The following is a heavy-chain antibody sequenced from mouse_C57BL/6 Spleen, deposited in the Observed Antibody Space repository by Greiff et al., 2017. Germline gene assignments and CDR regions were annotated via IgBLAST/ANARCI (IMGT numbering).Heavy chain of an antibody. CDR2: IDPETGGT. CDR1: GYTFTDYE. Sequence: VQLQQSGAELVRPGASVTLSCKASGYTFTDYEMHWVKQTPVHGLEWIGAIDPETGGTAYNQKFKGKAILTAAKSSSTAYMELRSLTSEDSAVYYCTRGWARFAYWGQGTLVTVSA. CDR3: TRGWARFAY. J-gene: IGHJ3*01. V-gene: IGHV1-15*01. D-gene: IGHD1-1*02.